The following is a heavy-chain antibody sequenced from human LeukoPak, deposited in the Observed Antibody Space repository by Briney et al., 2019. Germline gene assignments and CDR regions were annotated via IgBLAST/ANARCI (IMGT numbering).Heavy chain of an antibody. CDR1: GNSVTNYY. CDR2: INPSGSST. CDR3: ARNEGGGTTYYAFDV. V-gene: IGHV1-46*01. Sequence: GASVKVSCTASGNSVTNYYMHWVRQAPGRGLEWMGIINPSGSSTRHAQKFQGRVIMTRDTSTSTVYMELSSLRSDDTAVYYCARNEGGGTTYYAFDVWGQGTMVTVSS. D-gene: IGHD3-16*01. J-gene: IGHJ3*01.